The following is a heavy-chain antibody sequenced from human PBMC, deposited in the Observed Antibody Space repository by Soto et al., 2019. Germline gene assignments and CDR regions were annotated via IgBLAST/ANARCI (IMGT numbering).Heavy chain of an antibody. Sequence: PSETLALTCTVSGGSISSYYWSWILHPPGKGLEWIGYIYYSGSTNYNPSLKSRFTISIDTSKNQFSLKLSSVTAADTAVYYCARHPDFDVWSGYGNWFEDWGKGTRVTVSS. CDR2: IYYSGST. J-gene: IGHJ5*02. CDR1: GGSISSYY. V-gene: IGHV4-59*01. CDR3: ARHPDFDVWSGYGNWFED. D-gene: IGHD3-3*01.